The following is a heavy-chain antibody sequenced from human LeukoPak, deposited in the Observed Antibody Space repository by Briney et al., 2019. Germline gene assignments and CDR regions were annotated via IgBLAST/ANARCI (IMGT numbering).Heavy chain of an antibody. CDR1: GYTFNSYY. CDR2: INPSGGST. CDR3: ARGRSSSSFDALRDAFDI. D-gene: IGHD6-6*01. V-gene: IGHV1-46*02. J-gene: IGHJ3*02. Sequence: ASVKVSCKASGYTFNSYYMHWVRQAPGQGLEWMGIINPSGGSTSYAQKLQGRVTMTRDTSTSTVYMELSSLRSEDRAVYYCARGRSSSSFDALRDAFDIWGQGTMVTVSS.